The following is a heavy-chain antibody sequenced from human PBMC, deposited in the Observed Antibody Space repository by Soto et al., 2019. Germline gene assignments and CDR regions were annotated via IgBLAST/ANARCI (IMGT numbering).Heavy chain of an antibody. CDR2: ISWNSGSI. Sequence: EVQLVESGGGLVQPGRSLRLSCAASGFTFDDYAMHWVRQAPGKGLEWVSGISWNSGSIGYADSVKGRFTISGDNAKNSPYLQMNSLRAEDTALYYCATAFNRGGGYYDYGMDVWGQGTTVTVSS. D-gene: IGHD7-27*01. V-gene: IGHV3-9*01. CDR3: ATAFNRGGGYYDYGMDV. J-gene: IGHJ6*02. CDR1: GFTFDDYA.